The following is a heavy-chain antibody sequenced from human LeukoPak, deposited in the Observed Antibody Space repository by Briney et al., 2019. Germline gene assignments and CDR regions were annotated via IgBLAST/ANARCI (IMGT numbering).Heavy chain of an antibody. V-gene: IGHV3-23*01. CDR1: GFTFSSYG. CDR3: AKGHYYGSGSLDY. D-gene: IGHD3-10*01. CDR2: IGGRDGST. J-gene: IGHJ4*02. Sequence: GGSLRLSCAASGFTFSSYGMSWVRQAPGKGLEWVSAIGGRDGSTYYADSVKGRFSISRDNSKNTLYVQMNSLRAEDTAVYYCAKGHYYGSGSLDYWGQGTLVTVSS.